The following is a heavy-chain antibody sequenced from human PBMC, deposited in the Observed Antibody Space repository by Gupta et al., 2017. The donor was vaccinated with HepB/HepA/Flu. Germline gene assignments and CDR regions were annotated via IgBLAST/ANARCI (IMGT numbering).Heavy chain of an antibody. Sequence: DVQLVAAGGGLGQPGGSLRLSCAASGFTFSSFEMNWVRQAPGKGLEWVAYISSSGTTKDYADSVQGRFTVSRDNAKNSLYLQMNSLRVEDTAVYFCARLSALYYSYGMDVWGQGTTVTVSS. CDR3: ARLSALYYSYGMDV. CDR1: GFTFSSFE. D-gene: IGHD3-3*01. CDR2: ISSSGTTK. V-gene: IGHV3-48*03. J-gene: IGHJ6*02.